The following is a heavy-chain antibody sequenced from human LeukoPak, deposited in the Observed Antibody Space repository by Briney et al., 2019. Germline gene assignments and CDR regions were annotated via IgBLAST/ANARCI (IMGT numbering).Heavy chain of an antibody. CDR1: GFTFSSYS. CDR3: ASPSYGDYVHYYYYGMDV. J-gene: IGHJ6*02. Sequence: GGSLRLSCAASGFTFSSYSMNWVRQAPGKGLEWVSYISSSSSSTIYYADSVKGRFTISRDNAKNSLYLQMNSLRAEDTAVYYCASPSYGDYVHYYYYGMDVWGQGTTVTVSS. V-gene: IGHV3-48*01. D-gene: IGHD4-17*01. CDR2: ISSSSSSTI.